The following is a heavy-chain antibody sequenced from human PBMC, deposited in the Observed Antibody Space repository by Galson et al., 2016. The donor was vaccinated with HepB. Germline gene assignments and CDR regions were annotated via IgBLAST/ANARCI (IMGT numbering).Heavy chain of an antibody. CDR1: GYTFTGFY. Sequence: SVKVSCKASGYTFTGFYIHWVRQAPGQGLEWMGWINPNTGDANYAQNFQGWVTMTRDTSINTAYMDLSRLRSDGTAVYYCARGGPHLTTVTTIDYWGQGTLVTVSS. CDR3: ARGGPHLTTVTTIDY. V-gene: IGHV1-2*04. D-gene: IGHD4-17*01. J-gene: IGHJ4*02. CDR2: INPNTGDA.